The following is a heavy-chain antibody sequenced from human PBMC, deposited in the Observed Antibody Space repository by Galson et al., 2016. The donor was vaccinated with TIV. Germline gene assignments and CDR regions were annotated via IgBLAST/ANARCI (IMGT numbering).Heavy chain of an antibody. CDR3: ARGCGSYSCYLDV. CDR1: GDTLTSYA. V-gene: IGHV1-69*05. Sequence: SVKVSCKAPGDTLTSYAVSWVRQAPGQGLEWMGEIIRIFGTVNYAQKFQGRVTITKDESTSAVYMELSSLRSEDTAVYYCARGCGSYSCYLDVWGKGTTVTVSS. D-gene: IGHD1-26*01. CDR2: IIRIFGTV. J-gene: IGHJ6*03.